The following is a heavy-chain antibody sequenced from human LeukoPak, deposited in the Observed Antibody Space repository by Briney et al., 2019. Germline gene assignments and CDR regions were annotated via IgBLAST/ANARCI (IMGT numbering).Heavy chain of an antibody. V-gene: IGHV1-69*01. Sequence: GASVKVSCKASGGTFSSYAISWVRQAPGQGLEWMGGIIPIFGTANYAQKFQGRVAITADESTSTAYMELSSLRSEDTAVYYCASSSYSSGWYLFDYWGQGTLVTVSS. J-gene: IGHJ4*02. CDR2: IIPIFGTA. CDR1: GGTFSSYA. D-gene: IGHD6-19*01. CDR3: ASSSYSSGWYLFDY.